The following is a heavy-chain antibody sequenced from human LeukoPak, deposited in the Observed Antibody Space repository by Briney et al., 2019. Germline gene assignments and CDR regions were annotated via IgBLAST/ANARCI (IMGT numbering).Heavy chain of an antibody. Sequence: PGGSLRLSCAASGFTFSSYAMSWVRQAPGKGLEWVSAISGSGGSTYYADSVKGRFTISRDNSKNTLYLQMNSLRAEDTAVYYCAVDYGDYESAFDIWGQGTMVTVSS. J-gene: IGHJ3*02. CDR1: GFTFSSYA. CDR3: AVDYGDYESAFDI. CDR2: ISGSGGST. V-gene: IGHV3-23*01. D-gene: IGHD4-17*01.